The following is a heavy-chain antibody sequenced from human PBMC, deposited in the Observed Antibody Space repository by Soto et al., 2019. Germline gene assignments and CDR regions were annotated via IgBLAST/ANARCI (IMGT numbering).Heavy chain of an antibody. D-gene: IGHD3-22*01. CDR3: ASESYGSGYPIFDY. CDR1: GGSISSGGYS. Sequence: PSETLSLTCAVSGGSISSGGYSWSWIRQPPGKGLEWIGYIYHSGSTYYNPSLKSRVTISVDRSKNQFSLKLSSVTAADTAVYYCASESYGSGYPIFDYWGQGTRVTVSS. J-gene: IGHJ4*02. V-gene: IGHV4-30-2*01. CDR2: IYHSGST.